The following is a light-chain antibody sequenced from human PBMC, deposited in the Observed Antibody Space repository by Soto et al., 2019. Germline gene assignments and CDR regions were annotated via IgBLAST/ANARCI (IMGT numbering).Light chain of an antibody. V-gene: IGLV2-14*03. CDR2: DVS. Sequence: QSVLTQPASVSGSPGQSITISCTGTSSDVGDYNYVSWYQQHPGKAPKLMIYDVSNRPSGVSNRFSGSKSGNTASLTISGLQAEDEAEYYCSSYTSSDTLVVFGGGTKVTVL. J-gene: IGLJ2*01. CDR3: SSYTSSDTLVV. CDR1: SSDVGDYNY.